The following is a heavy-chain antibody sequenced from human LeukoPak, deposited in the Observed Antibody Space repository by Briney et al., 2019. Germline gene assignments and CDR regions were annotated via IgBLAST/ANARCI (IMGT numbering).Heavy chain of an antibody. Sequence: GGSLRLSCAASGFTFDDYAMHWVRQAPGKGLEWVSLISWDGGSTYYADSVKGRFTISRDNSKNSLYLQMNSLRAEDTALYYCAKGANYYDSSGLFDYWGQGTLVTVSS. CDR1: GFTFDDYA. J-gene: IGHJ4*02. V-gene: IGHV3-43D*03. CDR3: AKGANYYDSSGLFDY. D-gene: IGHD3-22*01. CDR2: ISWDGGST.